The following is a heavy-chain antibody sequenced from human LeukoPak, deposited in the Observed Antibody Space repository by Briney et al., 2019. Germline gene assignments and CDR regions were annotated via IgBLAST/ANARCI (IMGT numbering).Heavy chain of an antibody. V-gene: IGHV3-74*01. CDR3: ARDRNSGSYYSDY. CDR1: GFTFSSYW. J-gene: IGHJ4*02. Sequence: GGSLRLSCAASGFTFSSYWMHWVRQAPGEGLVWVSRINSDGSSTSYADSVKGRFTISRDNAKNTLYLQMNSLRAEDTAVYYCARDRNSGSYYSDYWGQGTLVTVSS. CDR2: INSDGSST. D-gene: IGHD1-26*01.